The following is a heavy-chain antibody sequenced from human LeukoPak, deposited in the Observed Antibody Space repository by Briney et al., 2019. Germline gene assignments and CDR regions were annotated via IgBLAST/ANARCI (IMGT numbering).Heavy chain of an antibody. CDR1: GDSVSNNSAA. CDR3: ARAWVGMDV. D-gene: IGHD7-27*01. V-gene: IGHV6-1*01. Sequence: SQTLSLTCALSGDSVSNNSAAWNWLRQSPSRGLEWLGRTYYRSKWYNDYAVSVKSRVTINPDTSKNQFSLQLNSVTPEDTAVYYCARAWVGMDVWGQGTTVTVSS. CDR2: TYYRSKWYN. J-gene: IGHJ6*02.